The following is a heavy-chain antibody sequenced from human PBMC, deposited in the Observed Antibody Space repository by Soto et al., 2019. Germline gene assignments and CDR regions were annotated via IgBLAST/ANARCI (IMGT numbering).Heavy chain of an antibody. D-gene: IGHD6-19*01. Sequence: EVQLVESGGGLVQPGGSLRLSCAASGFTFSSFGMQWVRQAPGKGLEFVSSISGNGVSTYYGNSVKGRFTISRDNSKNTLYLKMGSLRAEDTAVYYCARSLSGWHGDWGQGTLVTVSS. CDR1: GFTFSSFG. V-gene: IGHV3-64*01. CDR2: ISGNGVST. CDR3: ARSLSGWHGD. J-gene: IGHJ4*02.